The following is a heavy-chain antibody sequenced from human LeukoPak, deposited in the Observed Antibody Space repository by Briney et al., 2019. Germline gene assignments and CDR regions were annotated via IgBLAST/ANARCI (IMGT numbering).Heavy chain of an antibody. J-gene: IGHJ4*02. V-gene: IGHV3-23*01. CDR2: ISGSGRSK. D-gene: IGHD5-12*01. CDR1: GFILRSYA. Sequence: GGSLRLSCAASGFILRSYAMSWVRQAPGKGLEWVSAISGSGRSKYYADSVKGRFTISRDNSKNTLYLQMNSLRAEDTAVYYCAKDLGYGGYDPLDYWGQGTLVTVSS. CDR3: AKDLGYGGYDPLDY.